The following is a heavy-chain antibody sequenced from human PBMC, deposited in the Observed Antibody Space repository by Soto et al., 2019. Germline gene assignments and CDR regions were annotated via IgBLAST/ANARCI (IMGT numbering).Heavy chain of an antibody. Sequence: EVQLLESGGGLVQPGGSLRLSCAASGFTFSSYAMSWVRQAPGKGLEWVSAISGSGGSTYYADSVKGRFTISRDNSKNTLYLQMNSLRAEDTAVYYCAIDPRLYGYDSSGYSLDYWGQGTLVTVSS. D-gene: IGHD3-22*01. CDR3: AIDPRLYGYDSSGYSLDY. CDR1: GFTFSSYA. J-gene: IGHJ4*02. V-gene: IGHV3-23*01. CDR2: ISGSGGST.